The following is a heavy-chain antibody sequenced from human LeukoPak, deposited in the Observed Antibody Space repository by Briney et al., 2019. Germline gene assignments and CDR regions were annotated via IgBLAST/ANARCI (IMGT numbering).Heavy chain of an antibody. Sequence: SETLSLTCAVCGYSLSSGYYYTWINQPSLKRLALTGPIYHSGSTYYNRSLNRRVTISVDTSKMQFSLILNAVTAADTAVYYCARHPAMQWLVQAFDGWGQGTLVTVAS. CDR1: GYSLSSGYY. D-gene: IGHD6-19*01. CDR3: ARHPAMQWLVQAFDG. V-gene: IGHV4-38-2*01. CDR2: IYHSGST. J-gene: IGHJ4*02.